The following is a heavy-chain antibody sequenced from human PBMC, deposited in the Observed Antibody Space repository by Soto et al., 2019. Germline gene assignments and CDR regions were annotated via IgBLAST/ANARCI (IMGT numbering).Heavy chain of an antibody. CDR2: IIPIFGTA. V-gene: IGHV1-69*12. D-gene: IGHD1-7*01. Sequence: QVQLVQSGAEVKKPGSSVKVSCKASGGTFSSYAISWVRQAPGQGLEWMGGIIPIFGTANYAQKLQGRVTLTADESTSTAYMELSSLRSEDTAVYYCARDRPPARYNCNYEVNWFDPWGQGTLVTVSS. CDR1: GGTFSSYA. J-gene: IGHJ5*02. CDR3: ARDRPPARYNCNYEVNWFDP.